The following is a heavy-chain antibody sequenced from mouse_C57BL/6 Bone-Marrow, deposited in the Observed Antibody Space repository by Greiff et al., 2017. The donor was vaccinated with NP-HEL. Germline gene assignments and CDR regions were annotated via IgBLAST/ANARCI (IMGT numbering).Heavy chain of an antibody. V-gene: IGHV5-9-1*02. J-gene: IGHJ1*03. CDR1: GFTFSSYA. Sequence: EVQRVESGEGLVKPGGSLKLSCAASGFTFSSYAMSWVRQTPEKRLEWVAYISSGGDYIYYADTVKGRFTISRGNARNTLYLQMSSLKSEDTAMYYCTVYYGSSFVWGTGTTVTVSS. CDR2: ISSGGDYI. CDR3: TVYYGSSFV. D-gene: IGHD1-1*01.